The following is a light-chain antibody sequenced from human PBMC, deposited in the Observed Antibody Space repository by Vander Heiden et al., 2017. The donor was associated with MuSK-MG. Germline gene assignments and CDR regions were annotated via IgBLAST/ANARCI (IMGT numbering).Light chain of an antibody. CDR1: SSNSGSNY. V-gene: IGLV1-47*01. Sequence: SVLTQPPSASGPPGQRVTISCSGSSSNSGSNYVYGYQQLPGTAPKLLIYRNNQRPSGVPDRVSGSKSGTAASLAISGIRAEDEADYYCAAWDDSRSGVVFGGGTKLTVL. J-gene: IGLJ2*01. CDR3: AAWDDSRSGVV. CDR2: RNN.